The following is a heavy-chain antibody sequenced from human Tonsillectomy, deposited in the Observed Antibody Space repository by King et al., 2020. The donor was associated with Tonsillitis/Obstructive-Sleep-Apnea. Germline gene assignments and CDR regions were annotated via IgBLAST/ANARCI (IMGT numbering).Heavy chain of an antibody. V-gene: IGHV3-53*01. CDR2: IYSGGST. CDR1: GFTVTNNY. J-gene: IGHJ3*01. CDR3: ATLKTGYCSGGSCLGRALDV. D-gene: IGHD2-15*01. Sequence: VQLVESGGGLIQPGGSLRLSCAASGFTVTNNYMSWVRQAPGKGLECVSVIYSGGSTYYADSVKGRFTISRDNSKNTLYLQMNSLRAEDTAVYYCATLKTGYCSGGSCLGRALDVWGQGTMVTASS.